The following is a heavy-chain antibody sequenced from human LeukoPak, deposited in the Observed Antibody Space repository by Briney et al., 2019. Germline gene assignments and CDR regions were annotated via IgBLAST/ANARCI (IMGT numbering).Heavy chain of an antibody. D-gene: IGHD1-7*01. CDR1: GGSFSGYY. V-gene: IGHV4-34*01. CDR3: ASMRSRTFLTDY. CDR2: INHSGST. J-gene: IGHJ4*02. Sequence: SETLSLTCAVYGGSFSGYYWSWIRQPPGKGLEWIGEINHSGSTSYNPSLKSRVTISVDTSKNQFSLKLSSVTAADTAVYYCASMRSRTFLTDYWGQGTLVTVSS.